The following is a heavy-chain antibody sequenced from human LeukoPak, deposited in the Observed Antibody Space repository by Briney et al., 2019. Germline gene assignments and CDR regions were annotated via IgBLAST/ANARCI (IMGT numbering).Heavy chain of an antibody. CDR1: GGSFSGYY. J-gene: IGHJ4*02. Sequence: PSETLSLTCAVYGGSFSGYYWGWSRQPPGKGLEWIGEINHSGSTNYNPSLKSRVTISVDTSKNQFSLKLSSVTAADTAVYYCARSSWVTTGLNFDYWGQGTLVTVSS. CDR2: INHSGST. D-gene: IGHD1-1*01. V-gene: IGHV4-34*01. CDR3: ARSSWVTTGLNFDY.